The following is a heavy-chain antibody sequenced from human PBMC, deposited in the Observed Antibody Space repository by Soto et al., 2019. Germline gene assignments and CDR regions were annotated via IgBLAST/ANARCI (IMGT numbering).Heavy chain of an antibody. CDR2: ISHDGNIT. V-gene: IGHV3-30*18. J-gene: IGHJ4*02. Sequence: QVQLVESGGGVVQPGMSLRLSCAASGFSFSSYAMHWVRQAPGKGLEWVAIISHDGNITRYADFVEGRFIVFRDNSNNNLLFQMESLETDDTAVYYCAKELAYGDFWRGLEYWGQGTLVTVAS. CDR3: AKELAYGDFWRGLEY. CDR1: GFSFSSYA. D-gene: IGHD3-3*01.